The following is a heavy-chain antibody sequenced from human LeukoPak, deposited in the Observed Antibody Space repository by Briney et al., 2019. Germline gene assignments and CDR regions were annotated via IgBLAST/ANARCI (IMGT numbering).Heavy chain of an antibody. Sequence: TGGSLRLSRAASGFTFSGHGMNWVRQAPGKGLEWVSAITYSSRNIYYTDSVKGRFTISRDNAKNSLYLQMNSLRAEDTAVYYCARSSMGYCVNGVCRDFDYWGQGTLVTVSS. V-gene: IGHV3-21*01. D-gene: IGHD2-8*01. CDR2: ITYSSRNI. CDR1: GFTFSGHG. CDR3: ARSSMGYCVNGVCRDFDY. J-gene: IGHJ4*02.